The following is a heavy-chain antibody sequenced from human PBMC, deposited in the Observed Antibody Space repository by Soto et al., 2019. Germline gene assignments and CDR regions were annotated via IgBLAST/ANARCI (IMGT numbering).Heavy chain of an antibody. CDR2: MNPNSGNT. J-gene: IGHJ6*03. V-gene: IGHV1-8*01. CDR3: ARLGGHSIWGHYYYMDV. Sequence: ASVKVSCKASGYTFTSYDINWVRQATGQGLEWMGWMNPNSGNTGYAQKFQGRVTMTRNTSISTAYMELSSLRSEDTAVYYCARLGGHSIWGHYYYMDVWGKGTTVTVSS. CDR1: GYTFTSYD. D-gene: IGHD3-16*01.